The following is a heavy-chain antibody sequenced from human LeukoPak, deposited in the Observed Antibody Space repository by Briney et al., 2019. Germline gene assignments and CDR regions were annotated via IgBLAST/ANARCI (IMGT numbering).Heavy chain of an antibody. J-gene: IGHJ4*02. CDR3: AREDYYDSSGYYDY. Sequence: SETLSLTCTVSGYSVSSGYYWGWIRQSPGKGLEWIGSIYHSGSTYYSPSLRSRITISVDTSKNQFSLKLSSVTAADTAVHYCAREDYYDSSGYYDYWGQGTLVTVSS. CDR1: GYSVSSGYY. CDR2: IYHSGST. D-gene: IGHD3-22*01. V-gene: IGHV4-38-2*02.